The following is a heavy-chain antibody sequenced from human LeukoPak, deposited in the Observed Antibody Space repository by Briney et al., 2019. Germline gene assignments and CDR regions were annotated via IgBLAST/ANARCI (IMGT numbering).Heavy chain of an antibody. V-gene: IGHV3-23*01. J-gene: IGHJ4*02. CDR1: GFTFNHFA. Sequence: GGSLRLSCAASGFTFNHFAMSWVRQAPGKGLEGVIAINGSGCNTYYTHTVKSRYTISRHNAQNSLYLQMNSLRADDTAVYYCARDYGGSSPFDYWGQGTLVTVSS. D-gene: IGHD4-23*01. CDR2: INGSGCNT. CDR3: ARDYGGSSPFDY.